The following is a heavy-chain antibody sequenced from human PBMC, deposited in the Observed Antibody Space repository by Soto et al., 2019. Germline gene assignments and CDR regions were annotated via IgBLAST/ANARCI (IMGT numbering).Heavy chain of an antibody. CDR1: GYSFTSYW. CDR2: IYPGDSDT. J-gene: IGHJ4*02. Sequence: GESLKISCKGSGYSFTSYWIGWVRQMPGKGLEWMGIIYPGDSDTRYSPSFRGQVTISADKSISAAYLQWSSLKASDTAMYYCARHVDTAMVTEFDYWGQGTLVTVSS. CDR3: ARHVDTAMVTEFDY. D-gene: IGHD5-18*01. V-gene: IGHV5-51*01.